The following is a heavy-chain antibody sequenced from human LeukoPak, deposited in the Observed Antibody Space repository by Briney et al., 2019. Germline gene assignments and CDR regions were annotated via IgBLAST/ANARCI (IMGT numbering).Heavy chain of an antibody. V-gene: IGHV3-48*03. D-gene: IGHD4-17*01. CDR1: GFTFSSYE. CDR3: ARDYGAYEVPYWYFDL. Sequence: GGSLRLSCAASGFTFSSYEMNWVRQAPGKGLEWISYISSSGSTIYYADSVKGRFTISRDNAKNSLFLQMNSLRAEDTAVYFCARDYGAYEVPYWYFDLWGRGTLVTVSS. CDR2: ISSSGSTI. J-gene: IGHJ2*01.